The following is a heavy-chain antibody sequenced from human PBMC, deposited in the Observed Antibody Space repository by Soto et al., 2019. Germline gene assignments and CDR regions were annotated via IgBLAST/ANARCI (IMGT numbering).Heavy chain of an antibody. D-gene: IGHD2-2*01. CDR3: AIRGRCSSTSCKDYYYYGMDG. CDR1: ARSLTSSSYY. Sequence: SQTLSLTCTVAARSLTSSSYYWGWIRQPQGKGLEGIGSIYYSGGTYYNPSLKRGVTISVDTSKNQFSLKLSGVTAADTAVYCCAIRGRCSSTSCKDYYYYGMDGWGQGTTVTVSS. J-gene: IGHJ6*01. CDR2: IYYSGGT. V-gene: IGHV4-39*01.